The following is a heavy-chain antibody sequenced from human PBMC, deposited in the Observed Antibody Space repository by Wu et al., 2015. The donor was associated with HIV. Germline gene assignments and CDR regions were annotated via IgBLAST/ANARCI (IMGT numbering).Heavy chain of an antibody. CDR1: GYPFTDYH. V-gene: IGHV1-69-2*01. J-gene: IGHJ3*02. Sequence: EVHLIQSGAEVKKPGTTMKISCRISGYPFTDYHMHWIRQAPGKGLEWMGLVDPENGATSYAAKFQGRVTITADESTSTAYMELSSLRSEDTAVYYCARENGGNSYAFDIWGQGTMVTVSS. CDR2: VDPENGAT. CDR3: ARENGGNSYAFDI. D-gene: IGHD4-23*01.